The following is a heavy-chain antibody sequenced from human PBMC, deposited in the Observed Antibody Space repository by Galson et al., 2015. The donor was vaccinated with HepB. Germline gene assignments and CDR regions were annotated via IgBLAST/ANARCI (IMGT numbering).Heavy chain of an antibody. CDR1: GFTFSSYA. CDR3: AKDGPYRLIAVAGTLYFQH. J-gene: IGHJ1*01. D-gene: IGHD6-19*01. CDR2: ISGSGGST. V-gene: IGHV3-23*01. Sequence: SLRLSCAASGFTFSSYAMSWVRQAPGKGLEWVSAISGSGGSTYYADSVKGRFTISRDNSKNTLYLQMNSLRAEDTAVYYCAKDGPYRLIAVAGTLYFQHWGQGTLVTVSS.